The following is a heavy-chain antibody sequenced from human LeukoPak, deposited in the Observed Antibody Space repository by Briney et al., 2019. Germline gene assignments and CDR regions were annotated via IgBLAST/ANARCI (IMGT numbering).Heavy chain of an antibody. CDR2: ISNSGSDI. CDR3: ARGNYDYGWGNFRKGSFVN. J-gene: IGHJ4*02. D-gene: IGHD3-16*01. CDR1: GFTFSDYE. V-gene: IGHV3-11*01. Sequence: GGSLRLSCAASGFTFSDYEMGWIRQAPGKGLEWVSYISNSGSDIYYAESVKGRFTISRDNAENSLYLQMTSLRADDTAVYYCARGNYDYGWGNFRKGSFVNWGQGSLVTVSS.